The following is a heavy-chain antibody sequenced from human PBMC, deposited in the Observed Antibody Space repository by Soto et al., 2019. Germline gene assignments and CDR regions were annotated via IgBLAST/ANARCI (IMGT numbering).Heavy chain of an antibody. V-gene: IGHV3-74*01. Sequence: EVQLVESGGGLVQPGGSLRLSCAASGFTFNIYWMHWARQAPGKGLVWVSRINSDGSSTTYADSVTGRFTISRDNAKNTLYRHMNSLRAEDTAVYYCARELLGTGNTGLLDYWGQGTLFTVSS. CDR3: ARELLGTGNTGLLDY. CDR2: INSDGSST. J-gene: IGHJ4*02. D-gene: IGHD2-8*02. CDR1: GFTFNIYW.